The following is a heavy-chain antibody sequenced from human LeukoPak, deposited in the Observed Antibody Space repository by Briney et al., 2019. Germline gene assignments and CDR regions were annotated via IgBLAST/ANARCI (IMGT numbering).Heavy chain of an antibody. Sequence: ASVKVSCKASRYTFTSYDINWVRQATGQGLEWMGWMNPNSGNTGYAQKFQGRVTITRNTSISTAYMELSSLRSEDTAVYYCARSVARGQFDPWGQGTLVTVSS. J-gene: IGHJ5*02. CDR1: RYTFTSYD. CDR3: ARSVARGQFDP. D-gene: IGHD2-21*01. V-gene: IGHV1-8*03. CDR2: MNPNSGNT.